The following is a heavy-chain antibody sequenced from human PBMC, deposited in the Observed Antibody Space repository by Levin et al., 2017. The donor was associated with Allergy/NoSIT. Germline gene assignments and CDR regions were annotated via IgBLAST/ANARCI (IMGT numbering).Heavy chain of an antibody. CDR1: GGSISSGSYY. J-gene: IGHJ3*02. CDR2: IYTSGST. Sequence: LRLSCTVSGGSISSGSYYWSWIRQPAGKGLEWIGRIYTSGSTNYNPSLKSRVTISVDTSKNQFSLKLSSVTAADTAVYYCAKTTVTTDDAFDIWGQGTMVTVSS. D-gene: IGHD4-17*01. V-gene: IGHV4-61*02. CDR3: AKTTVTTDDAFDI.